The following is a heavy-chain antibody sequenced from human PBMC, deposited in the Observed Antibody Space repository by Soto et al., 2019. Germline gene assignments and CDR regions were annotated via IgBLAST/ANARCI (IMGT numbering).Heavy chain of an antibody. D-gene: IGHD4-17*01. CDR3: ARTTAFDY. Sequence: EVQLVQSGAEVKKSGESLKISCKASGYTFTNYWIGWVRQVPGEGLEWVGVIHPGDSNVRYSPSFQGHVTISADRSISTAYLQWTSLRASDTAMYYCARTTAFDYWGQGTLVTVSS. CDR1: GYTFTNYW. V-gene: IGHV5-51*03. CDR2: IHPGDSNV. J-gene: IGHJ4*02.